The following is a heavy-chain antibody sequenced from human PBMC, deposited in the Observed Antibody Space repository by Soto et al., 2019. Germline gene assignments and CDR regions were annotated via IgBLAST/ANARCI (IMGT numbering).Heavy chain of an antibody. V-gene: IGHV1-46*01. Sequence: ASVKVSCKTSGYTFTRHWIHWVRQAPGQGLEWMGIINPSDGNTRYGQKFQGRVTITRDTSASTVYMELRSLRSEDTALYYCARDHSASISGYSYWWFEPWGQGTLVTVSS. CDR2: INPSDGNT. J-gene: IGHJ5*02. CDR1: GYTFTRHW. D-gene: IGHD3-22*01. CDR3: ARDHSASISGYSYWWFEP.